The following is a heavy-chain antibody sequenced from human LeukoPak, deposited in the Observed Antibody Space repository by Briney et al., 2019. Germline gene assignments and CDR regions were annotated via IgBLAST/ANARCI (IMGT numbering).Heavy chain of an antibody. CDR3: ASLSEYCSAGSCYLGWFDP. J-gene: IGHJ5*02. Sequence: PSDTLSLTCTVSGDSISKNNYYWGWIRQPPGKGLEWLASIYYSGSTYYNPSLKSRVTISVDTSKNQFSLKVNSVTAADTAVYYCASLSEYCSAGSCYLGWFDPWGQGTLVTVSS. D-gene: IGHD2-15*01. V-gene: IGHV4-39*07. CDR1: GDSISKNNYY. CDR2: IYYSGST.